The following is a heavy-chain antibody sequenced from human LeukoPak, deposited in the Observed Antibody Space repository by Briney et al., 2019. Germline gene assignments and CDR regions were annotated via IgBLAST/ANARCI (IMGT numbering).Heavy chain of an antibody. CDR1: GFTFTTYA. CDR2: IANSGGST. Sequence: GGSLKLSCAASGFTFTTYAMSWVRQAPGKGLEWVSTIANSGGSTYYADSVKGRFTISRDNSKNTLYLKMNSLRAEDMDVYYCAKSHSVDKRGYFAYWGQGTLVTVSS. J-gene: IGHJ4*02. CDR3: AKSHSVDKRGYFAY. V-gene: IGHV3-23*01. D-gene: IGHD3-22*01.